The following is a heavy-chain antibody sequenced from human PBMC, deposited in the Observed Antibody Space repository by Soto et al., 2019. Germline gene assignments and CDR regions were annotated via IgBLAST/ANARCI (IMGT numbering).Heavy chain of an antibody. D-gene: IGHD2-21*01. Sequence: PGESLKISCKGSGYSFSNYWIAWLRQMPGKGLEWMGIIYPAASDARYSPSFQGQVTISVDNSISTAYLQWSSLKASDTAMYYCARWGEASPPYYYYGMDVWGQGTTVTVSS. J-gene: IGHJ6*02. CDR1: GYSFSNYW. CDR2: IYPAASDA. V-gene: IGHV5-51*01. CDR3: ARWGEASPPYYYYGMDV.